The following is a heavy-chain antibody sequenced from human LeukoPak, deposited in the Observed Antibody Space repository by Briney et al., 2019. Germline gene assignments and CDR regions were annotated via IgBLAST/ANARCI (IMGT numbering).Heavy chain of an antibody. CDR1: GYNFTGYY. CDR2: INPNTGGT. Sequence: ASVKVSCKASGYNFTGYYMHWMRQAPGQGLEWMGWINPNTGGTKYALQLQGRVTMTRETSIITAYMELSGLLSDDTAVYYCARQRVGIAVAGRGAAFDIWGQGTMVTVSS. V-gene: IGHV1-2*02. CDR3: ARQRVGIAVAGRGAAFDI. J-gene: IGHJ3*02. D-gene: IGHD6-19*01.